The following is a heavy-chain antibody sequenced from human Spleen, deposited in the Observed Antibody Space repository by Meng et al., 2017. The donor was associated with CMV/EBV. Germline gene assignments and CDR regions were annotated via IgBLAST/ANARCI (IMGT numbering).Heavy chain of an antibody. J-gene: IGHJ6*02. CDR2: ILPIFGTA. CDR3: ARDPYYYGSGSYYQETDYYYYGMDV. CDR1: GGTLRSYG. D-gene: IGHD3-10*01. Sequence: SVKVSCKASGGTLRSYGISWVRQAPGQGLEWMGGILPIFGTANYPQKFQGRVTITTDESTSTAYMELSSLRSEDTAVYYCARDPYYYGSGSYYQETDYYYYGMDVWGQGTTVTVSS. V-gene: IGHV1-69*05.